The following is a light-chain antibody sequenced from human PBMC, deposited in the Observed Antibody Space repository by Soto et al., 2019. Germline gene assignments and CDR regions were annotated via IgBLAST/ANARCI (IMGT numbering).Light chain of an antibody. CDR2: GAS. V-gene: IGKV3-20*01. CDR3: QQYGSSPGT. J-gene: IGKJ1*01. Sequence: EIVLTQSPGTLSLSPGERATLSCRASQSVSSSYLAWYQQKPGQAPRLLLYGASSRAPGIPDRFSGSGSGTDFTLTISRLEPEGFAVYYCQQYGSSPGTFGQGTKVEIK. CDR1: QSVSSSY.